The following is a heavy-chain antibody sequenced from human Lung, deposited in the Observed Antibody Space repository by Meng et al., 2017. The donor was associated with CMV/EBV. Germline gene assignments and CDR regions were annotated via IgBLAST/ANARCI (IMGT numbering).Heavy chain of an antibody. CDR1: GYTFTGYY. J-gene: IGHJ5*02. CDR2: INPNTGGT. D-gene: IGHD1-1*01. CDR3: ARGRYELIWGLFDP. V-gene: IGHV1-2*04. Sequence: QVELGPSGFGLKKPGASVKVSCRASGYTFTGYYIHWVRQAPGQGLEWMGWINPNTGGTKYAQKFQGWVTLTRDTSISTAYMELSRLRSDDTAVYYCARGRYELIWGLFDPWGQGTLVSLL.